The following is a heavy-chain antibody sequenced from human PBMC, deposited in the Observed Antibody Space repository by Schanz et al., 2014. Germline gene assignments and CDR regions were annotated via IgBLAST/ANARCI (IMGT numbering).Heavy chain of an antibody. CDR3: VRERTNYGGNSYFFDH. J-gene: IGHJ4*02. D-gene: IGHD2-21*02. Sequence: EVQLVESGGGLVKPGGSLRLSCGVSGFTASSHSMNWVRQVPGKGLEWVSSISSRSSHIYYADSVKGRFTVSRDNAKNSVYLQMNGLRVEDTAVYYCVRERTNYGGNSYFFDHWGQGTLVTVSS. CDR1: GFTASSHS. CDR2: ISSRSSHI. V-gene: IGHV3-21*02.